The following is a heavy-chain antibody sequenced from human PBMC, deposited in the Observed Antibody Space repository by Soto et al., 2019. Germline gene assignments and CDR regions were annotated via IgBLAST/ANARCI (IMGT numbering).Heavy chain of an antibody. CDR2: IYHSGST. Sequence: SETLSLTCAVSGGSISSGGYSWSWIRQPPGKGLEWIGYIYHSGSTYYNPSLKSRVTISVDRSKNQFSLKLSSVTAADTAVYYCARARDGYKIFDYWGQGTLVTVSS. CDR1: GGSISSGGYS. CDR3: ARARDGYKIFDY. J-gene: IGHJ4*02. V-gene: IGHV4-30-2*01. D-gene: IGHD5-12*01.